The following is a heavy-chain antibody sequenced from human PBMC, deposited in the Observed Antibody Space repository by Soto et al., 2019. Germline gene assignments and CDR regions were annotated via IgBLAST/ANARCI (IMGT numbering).Heavy chain of an antibody. CDR2: ISAYNGNT. CDR3: ARADDPYYYDSSGSDY. J-gene: IGHJ4*02. CDR1: GYTFTSYG. D-gene: IGHD3-22*01. V-gene: IGHV1-18*01. Sequence: GASVKVSCKASGYTFTSYGISWVRQAPGQGLEWMGWISAYNGNTNYAQKLQGRVTMTTDTSTSTAYMELRSLRSDDTAVYYCARADDPYYYDSSGSDYWGQGTLVTV.